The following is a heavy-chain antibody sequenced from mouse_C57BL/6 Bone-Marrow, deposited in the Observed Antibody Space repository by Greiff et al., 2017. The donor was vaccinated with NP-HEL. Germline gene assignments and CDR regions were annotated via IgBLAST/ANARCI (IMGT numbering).Heavy chain of an antibody. CDR1: GYTFTSYW. CDR3: ARSPLWLRRDYYAMDY. J-gene: IGHJ4*01. Sequence: VQLQQSGAELVMPGASVKLSCKASGYTFTSYWMHWVKQRPGQGLEWIGEIDPSDSYTNYNQKFKGKSTLTVDKSSSTAYMQLSSLTSEDSAVYYCARSPLWLRRDYYAMDYWGQGTSVTVSS. CDR2: IDPSDSYT. V-gene: IGHV1-69*01. D-gene: IGHD2-2*01.